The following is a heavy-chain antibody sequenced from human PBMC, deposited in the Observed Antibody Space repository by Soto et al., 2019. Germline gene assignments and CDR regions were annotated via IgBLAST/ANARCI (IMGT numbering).Heavy chain of an antibody. J-gene: IGHJ3*02. CDR3: ARESDYGGNHGAFDI. CDR1: GGTFSSYA. CDR2: IIPIFGTA. D-gene: IGHD4-17*01. Sequence: ASVKVSCKSSGGTFSSYAISWVRQAPGQGLEWMGGIIPIFGTANYAQKFQGRVTITADESTSTAYMELSSLRSEDTAVYYCARESDYGGNHGAFDIWGQGTMVTVSS. V-gene: IGHV1-69*13.